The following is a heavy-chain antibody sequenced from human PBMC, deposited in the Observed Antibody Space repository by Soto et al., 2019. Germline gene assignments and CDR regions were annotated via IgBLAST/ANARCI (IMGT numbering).Heavy chain of an antibody. D-gene: IGHD2-21*02. V-gene: IGHV3-48*03. CDR2: ISSRDSTV. CDR1: GFTFSSYE. Sequence: EMQVVESGGGLVQPGGSLRLSCAASGFTFSSYEMNWVRQAPGKGLEWVSYISSRDSTVYYADSVKGRFTISRDNAKNALYLQMHCLRVDDTAVYYCARVGIVVVTAPPYYCGMDVWGQGTTVTVSS. CDR3: ARVGIVVVTAPPYYCGMDV. J-gene: IGHJ6*02.